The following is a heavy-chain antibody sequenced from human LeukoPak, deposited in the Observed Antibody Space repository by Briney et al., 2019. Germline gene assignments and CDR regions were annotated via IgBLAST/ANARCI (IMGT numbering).Heavy chain of an antibody. V-gene: IGHV4-34*01. Sequence: SETLSLTCAVYGGSFSGYYWSWIRQPPGKGLEWIGEINHSGSTNYNPSLKSRVTISVDTSKNQFSLKLSSVTAADTAVYYCARGSTVTAFDIWGQGTMVTVSS. CDR2: INHSGST. D-gene: IGHD4-17*01. CDR3: ARGSTVTAFDI. CDR1: GGSFSGYY. J-gene: IGHJ3*02.